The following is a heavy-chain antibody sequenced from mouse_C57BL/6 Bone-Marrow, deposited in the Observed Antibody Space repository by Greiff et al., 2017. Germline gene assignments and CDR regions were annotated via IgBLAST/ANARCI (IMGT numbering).Heavy chain of an antibody. Sequence: EVNVVESGGGLVQPGGSLSLSCAASGFTFTDYYMSWVRQPPGKALEWLGFIRNKANGYTTEYSASVKGRFTISRDKCKSILYLQMNALRDEDSATYDGASHYGYDGGRAYWGQGTLVTVSA. CDR1: GFTFTDYY. D-gene: IGHD2-2*01. CDR3: ASHYGYDGGRAY. CDR2: IRNKANGYTT. J-gene: IGHJ3*01. V-gene: IGHV7-3*01.